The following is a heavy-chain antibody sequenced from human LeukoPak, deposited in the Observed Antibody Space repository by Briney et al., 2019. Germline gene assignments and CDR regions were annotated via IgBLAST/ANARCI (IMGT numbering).Heavy chain of an antibody. D-gene: IGHD6-13*01. J-gene: IGHJ4*02. CDR1: GFTVSNNY. CDR2: IYSGGTT. V-gene: IGHV3-53*01. CDR3: ARDPPGIAASVSGG. Sequence: GGSLRLSCKASGFTVSNNYMNWVRQAPGKGLEWVALIYSGGTTNYADSVKGRFTISRDNSKNTLYLQMTNVRVEGTAVYYCARDPPGIAASVSGGWGQGTLVTVSS.